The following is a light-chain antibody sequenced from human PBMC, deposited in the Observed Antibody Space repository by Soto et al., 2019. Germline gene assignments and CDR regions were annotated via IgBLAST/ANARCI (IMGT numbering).Light chain of an antibody. J-gene: IGKJ4*01. V-gene: IGKV3-11*01. CDR1: QSVSSY. CDR3: QQRSNWPST. Sequence: EIVLTQSPATLSLSPGNRATLSCRASQSVSSYLAWYQQKPGQAPRLLIYDASNRATGIPARFSGSGFGTDFTLTITSLEPEDFAVYYCQQRSNWPSTFGGGTKVEIK. CDR2: DAS.